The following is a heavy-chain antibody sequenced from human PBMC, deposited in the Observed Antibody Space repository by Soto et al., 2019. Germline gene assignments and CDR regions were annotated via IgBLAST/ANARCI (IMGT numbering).Heavy chain of an antibody. Sequence: QVQLQESGPGLVKPSETLSLTCIVSGGSISNFYWSWVRQPPGKGLEWIGYGYMYYSGSTNYNPPRESRVTISVDTSQNQFSLKLTSVTAADTALYYCARVSLSTVTSNALDIWGPGTMVTVSS. D-gene: IGHD4-17*01. J-gene: IGHJ3*02. CDR2: MYYSGST. CDR1: GGSISNFY. V-gene: IGHV4-59*01. CDR3: ARVSLSTVTSNALDI.